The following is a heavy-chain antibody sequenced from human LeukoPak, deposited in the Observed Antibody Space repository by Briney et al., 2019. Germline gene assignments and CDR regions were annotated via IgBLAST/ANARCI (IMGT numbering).Heavy chain of an antibody. Sequence: SETLSLTCTVSGGSISSYYWSWIRQPPGKGLEWIGYIYYSGSTNYNPFLKSRVTISVDTSKNQFSLKLSSVTAADTAVYYCARRRSTVTRGRYFDLWGRGTLVTVSS. CDR3: ARRRSTVTRGRYFDL. J-gene: IGHJ2*01. CDR2: IYYSGST. CDR1: GGSISSYY. D-gene: IGHD4-17*01. V-gene: IGHV4-59*08.